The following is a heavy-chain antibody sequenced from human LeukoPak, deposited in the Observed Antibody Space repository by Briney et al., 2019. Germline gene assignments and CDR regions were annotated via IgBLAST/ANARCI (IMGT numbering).Heavy chain of an antibody. V-gene: IGHV3-21*01. CDR1: ESTFISYS. Sequence: GSLRLSCAASESTFISYSMNWVRQAPGRGLGWVSSISSTNNFINYAHSVKGRFTISRDNAKNSLYLQVNSLRAEDTAVYYCAKSATVGIKAPFDCWGQGALVTVSS. D-gene: IGHD1-26*01. CDR3: AKSATVGIKAPFDC. CDR2: ISSTNNFI. J-gene: IGHJ4*02.